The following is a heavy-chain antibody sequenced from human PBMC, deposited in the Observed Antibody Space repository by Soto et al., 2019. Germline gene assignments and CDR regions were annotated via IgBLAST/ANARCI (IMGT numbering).Heavy chain of an antibody. V-gene: IGHV4-30-4*01. J-gene: IGHJ6*04. CDR1: GDSISSADYY. CDR2: IFYSGTT. D-gene: IGHD1-1*01. Sequence: TLSLTCTVSGDSISSADYYWSWIRQTPGKGLEWIGHIFYSGTTYYNPSLKSRLTISVDTSKNHFSLRLTSVTAADTAVYYCARDLWVEPGVYYYGMEVWGDGTPAIVSA. CDR3: ARDLWVEPGVYYYGMEV.